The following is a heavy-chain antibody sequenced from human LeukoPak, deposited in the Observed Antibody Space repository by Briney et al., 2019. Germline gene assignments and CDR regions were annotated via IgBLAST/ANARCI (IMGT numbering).Heavy chain of an antibody. V-gene: IGHV4-39*07. CDR2: IYYSGST. CDR3: ARAFDY. CDR1: GGSISNYY. Sequence: SETLSLTCTVSGGSISNYYWGWIRQPPGKGLEWIGSIYYSGSTYYNPSLKSRVAISVDTTKNQFSLKLSSVTAADTAVYYCARAFDYWGQGTLVTVSS. J-gene: IGHJ4*02.